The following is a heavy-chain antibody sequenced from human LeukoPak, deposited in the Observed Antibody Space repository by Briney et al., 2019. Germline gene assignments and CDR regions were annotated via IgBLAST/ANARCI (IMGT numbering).Heavy chain of an antibody. V-gene: IGHV3-7*01. J-gene: IGHJ4*02. CDR3: ARDLAYSRLDY. D-gene: IGHD5-18*01. CDR2: INPDGNKK. Sequence: PGGSLRLSCAVPGSTFSSSWMDWVRKAPGKGLEWVASINPDGNKKYSADSVKGRFTISRDNAENSLYLQMNSLRVEDTAFYYCARDLAYSRLDYWGQGMLVTVSS. CDR1: GSTFSSSW.